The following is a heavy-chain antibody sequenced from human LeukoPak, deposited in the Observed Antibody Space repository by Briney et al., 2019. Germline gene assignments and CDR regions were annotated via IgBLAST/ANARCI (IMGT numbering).Heavy chain of an antibody. CDR1: GGSFSGYY. J-gene: IGHJ3*02. CDR3: ARLRGGGSLRAFDI. V-gene: IGHV4-34*01. D-gene: IGHD1-26*01. CDR2: INHSGST. Sequence: SETLSLTCAVYGGSFSGYYWSWIRQPPGKGLEWIGEINHSGSTNYNPSLKSRVTISVDTSKNQFSLKLSSVTAADTAVYYCARLRGGGSLRAFDIWGQGTMVTVSS.